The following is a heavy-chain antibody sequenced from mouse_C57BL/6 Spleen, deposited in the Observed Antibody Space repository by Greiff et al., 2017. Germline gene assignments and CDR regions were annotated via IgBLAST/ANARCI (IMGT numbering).Heavy chain of an antibody. CDR1: GYAFSSYW. Sequence: QVQLQQSGAELVKPGASVKISCKASGYAFSSYWMNWVKQRPGKGLEWIGQIYPGDGDTNYNGKFKGKATLTADKSSSTAYMQLSSLTSEDAAVYFCARGELGGYFDVWGTGTTVTVSS. CDR3: ARGELGGYFDV. V-gene: IGHV1-80*01. CDR2: IYPGDGDT. J-gene: IGHJ1*03. D-gene: IGHD4-1*01.